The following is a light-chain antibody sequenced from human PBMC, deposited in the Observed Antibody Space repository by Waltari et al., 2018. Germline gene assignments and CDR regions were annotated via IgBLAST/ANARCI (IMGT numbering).Light chain of an antibody. V-gene: IGLV2-8*01. CDR3: SSYAASNTLV. Sequence: QPALTQPPSASGSVGHSVTIYCSGSSSDIGRYKFVSWYQQYPGRAPRRIFYEARNRPPGVPDRFSSSKSGNTASLTVSGLQPEDEADYFCSSYAASNTLVFGGGTRLTVL. J-gene: IGLJ2*01. CDR2: EAR. CDR1: SSDIGRYKF.